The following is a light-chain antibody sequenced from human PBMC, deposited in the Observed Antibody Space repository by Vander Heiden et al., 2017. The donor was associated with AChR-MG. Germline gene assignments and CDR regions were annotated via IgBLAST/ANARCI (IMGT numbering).Light chain of an antibody. J-gene: IGKJ4*01. CDR3: QQDDSGPLS. V-gene: IGKV4-1*01. CDR2: WAS. CDR1: QSILYNSNNKNY. Sequence: DIVMTQSPDPLAVSLGERATINCKSSQSILYNSNNKNYLAWYQQKPGQPPKLLIDWASTREFGVPDRFSGSGSGTHFTLTISSLQAEDVAVYYCQQDDSGPLSFGGRTKVEIK.